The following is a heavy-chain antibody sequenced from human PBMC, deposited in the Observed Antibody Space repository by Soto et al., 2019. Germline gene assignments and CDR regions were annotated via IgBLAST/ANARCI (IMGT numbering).Heavy chain of an antibody. V-gene: IGHV3-30*03. J-gene: IGHJ6*02. CDR2: ISYDGSNK. Sequence: PGGSLRLSCGASGFSFGSYGMHWVRQAPGKGLEWVAYISYDGSNKYYADSVKGRITISRDNSKNTLYLQMNSLRGEDTAVYYCARDVYRYSSSSTEDVWGQGTTVTVSS. D-gene: IGHD6-6*01. CDR1: GFSFGSYG. CDR3: ARDVYRYSSSSTEDV.